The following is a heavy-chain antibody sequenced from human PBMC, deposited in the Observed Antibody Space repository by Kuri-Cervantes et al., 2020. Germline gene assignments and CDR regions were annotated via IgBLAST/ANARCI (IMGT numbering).Heavy chain of an antibody. J-gene: IGHJ4*02. CDR3: AREEYPIVGPTGVGY. V-gene: IGHV1-2*04. Sequence: ASVKVSCKASGYTFTGYYMHWVRQAPGQGLEWMGWINPNSGGTNYAQKFQGWVTMTRDTSISTAYMELSRLRSDDTAVYYCAREEYPIVGPTGVGYWGQGTLVTVSS. D-gene: IGHD1-26*01. CDR1: GYTFTGYY. CDR2: INPNSGGT.